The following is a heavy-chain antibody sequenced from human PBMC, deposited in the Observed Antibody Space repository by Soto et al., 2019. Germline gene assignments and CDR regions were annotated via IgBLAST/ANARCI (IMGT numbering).Heavy chain of an antibody. Sequence: ASVKVSCKASGYTFTSYAMHWVRQAPGQRLEWMGWINAGNGNTKYSQKFQGRVTITRDTSASTAYMELSSLRSEDTAVYYCARDGLNIVVVVAATPKRTVDYYMDVWGKGTTVTVSS. J-gene: IGHJ6*03. CDR3: ARDGLNIVVVVAATPKRTVDYYMDV. CDR1: GYTFTSYA. V-gene: IGHV1-3*01. CDR2: INAGNGNT. D-gene: IGHD2-15*01.